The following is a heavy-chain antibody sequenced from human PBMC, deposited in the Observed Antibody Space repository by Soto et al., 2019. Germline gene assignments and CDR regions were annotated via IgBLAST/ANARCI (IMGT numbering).Heavy chain of an antibody. CDR2: IIPILGIA. D-gene: IGHD3-9*01. CDR3: ARVLYDILAGYDPDYYYGMDV. CDR1: GGTFSSYT. J-gene: IGHJ6*02. V-gene: IGHV1-69*02. Sequence: QVQLVQSGAEVKKPGSSVKVSCKASGGTFSSYTISWVRQAPGQGLEWMGRIIPILGIANYARKFQGRVTITADKSTSTAYMELSSLRSEDTAVYYCARVLYDILAGYDPDYYYGMDVWGQGTTVTVSS.